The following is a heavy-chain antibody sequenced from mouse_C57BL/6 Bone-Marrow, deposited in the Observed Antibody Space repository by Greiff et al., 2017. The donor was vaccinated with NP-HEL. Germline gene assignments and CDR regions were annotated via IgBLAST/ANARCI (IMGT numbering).Heavy chain of an antibody. CDR2: IYPSDSET. J-gene: IGHJ2*01. V-gene: IGHV1-61*01. CDR1: GYTFTSYW. CDR3: ARRGLSYSPYYFDY. D-gene: IGHD2-12*01. Sequence: QVQLQQSGAELVRPGSSVKLSCKASGYTFTSYWMDWVKQRPGQGLEWIGNIYPSDSETHYNQKFKDKATLTVDKSSSTAYMQLSSLTSEDSAVYYCARRGLSYSPYYFDYWGQGTTLTVSS.